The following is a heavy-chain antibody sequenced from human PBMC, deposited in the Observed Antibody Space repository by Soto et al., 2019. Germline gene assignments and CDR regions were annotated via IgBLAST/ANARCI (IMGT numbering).Heavy chain of an antibody. CDR2: IMPMFGVT. CDR3: AGEGVTTSMSLPWMGYHYYGLDV. CDR1: GGTFSSHT. V-gene: IGHV1-69*12. D-gene: IGHD1-26*01. J-gene: IGHJ6*02. Sequence: QVQLVQSGAEVKKHGSSVKVSCRASGGTFSSHTISWVRQAPGQGLEWMGGIMPMFGVTNYARKFQGRLTMTANESTTTAYMEVSSLTSEDTAVYYCAGEGVTTSMSLPWMGYHYYGLDVWGQGTSVIVSS.